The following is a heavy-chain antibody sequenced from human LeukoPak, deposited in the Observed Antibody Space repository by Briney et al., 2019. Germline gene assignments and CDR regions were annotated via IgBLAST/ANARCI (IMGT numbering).Heavy chain of an antibody. D-gene: IGHD3-16*01. CDR1: GFTFSSYS. CDR2: ISYDGNDK. CDR3: AKDQYDYVRGEFDY. J-gene: IGHJ4*02. V-gene: IGHV3-30*18. Sequence: GGSLRLSCAASGFTFSSYSMNWVRQAPGKGLEWVAVISYDGNDKHYADSVKGRFTISRDNSENTLYLQMNSLRVEDTAVYYCAKDQYDYVRGEFDYWGQGTLVTVSS.